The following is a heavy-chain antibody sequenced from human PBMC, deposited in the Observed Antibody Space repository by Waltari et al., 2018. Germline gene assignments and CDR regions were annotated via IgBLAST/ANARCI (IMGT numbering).Heavy chain of an antibody. Sequence: EVQLVQSGAEVKKPGESLKISCKGSGYRFSNYWTAWVRQMPGKGPESMGIIYPGDSDTIYSPSFQGQVTFSADKSISTVYLQWSSLKASDTAMYYCARCLGTVPGTTFCYFDSWGQGTLVTVSS. CDR1: GYRFSNYW. V-gene: IGHV5-51*03. CDR2: IYPGDSDT. D-gene: IGHD6-19*01. CDR3: ARCLGTVPGTTFCYFDS. J-gene: IGHJ4*02.